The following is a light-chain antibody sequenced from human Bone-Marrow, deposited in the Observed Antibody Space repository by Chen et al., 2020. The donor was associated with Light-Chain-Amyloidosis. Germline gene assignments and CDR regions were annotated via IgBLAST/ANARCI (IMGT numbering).Light chain of an antibody. V-gene: IGLV2-14*01. Sequence: QSALTQPASVSGSPGQSITISCTGTRSDVGGYNFVSWYQQHPGKAPKLMIYDVSTRPSGVSNRFSGSKSGNTASLTISGLQAEDEADYYCSSYTSSSTLEFGGGTKLTVL. CDR3: SSYTSSSTLE. CDR2: DVS. CDR1: RSDVGGYNF. J-gene: IGLJ3*02.